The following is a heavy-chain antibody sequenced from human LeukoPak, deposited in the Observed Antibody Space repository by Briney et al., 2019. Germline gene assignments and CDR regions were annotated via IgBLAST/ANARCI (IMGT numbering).Heavy chain of an antibody. Sequence: GRSLRLSCAASGFNVSSNYMTWARQAPGKGLEWVSVIYGGGDTYYADSVKGRFTISRDISKNTLYLQMSSLRVEDTAVYYCARSRSIPAAGNGMDVWGQGTTVTVSS. D-gene: IGHD6-13*01. CDR2: IYGGGDT. CDR3: ARSRSIPAAGNGMDV. CDR1: GFNVSSNY. V-gene: IGHV3-53*01. J-gene: IGHJ6*02.